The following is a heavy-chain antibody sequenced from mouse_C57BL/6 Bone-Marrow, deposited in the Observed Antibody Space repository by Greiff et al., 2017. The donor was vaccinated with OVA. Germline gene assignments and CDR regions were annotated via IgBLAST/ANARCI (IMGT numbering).Heavy chain of an antibody. CDR1: GCTFTSYW. V-gene: IGHV1-69*01. J-gene: IGHJ3*01. CDR2: IDPSDSYT. CDR3: ARKEGWLFAY. Sequence: QVQLQQPGAELVMPGASVKLSCTASGCTFTSYWLHWVQHRPGQGLAWIGEIDPSDSYTNYNQKFKGKSTLTVDKSSSTAYMQLSSLTSEDSAVYYCARKEGWLFAYWGQGTLVTVSA. D-gene: IGHD2-3*01.